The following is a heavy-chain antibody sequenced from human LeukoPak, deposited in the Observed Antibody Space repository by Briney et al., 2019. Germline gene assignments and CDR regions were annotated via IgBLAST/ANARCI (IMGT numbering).Heavy chain of an antibody. CDR1: GFTFSSYW. V-gene: IGHV3-7*03. D-gene: IGHD3/OR15-3a*01. CDR2: IKLDGSEK. Sequence: GGSLRLSCAASGFTFSSYWMHWVRQAPGKGLEWVANIKLDGSEKNYVDSVKGRFTISRDNTKNSLYLQMNSLRAEDTAVFYCARDQYDTWSRRGNFDSWGQGTLVIVSS. CDR3: ARDQYDTWSRRGNFDS. J-gene: IGHJ4*02.